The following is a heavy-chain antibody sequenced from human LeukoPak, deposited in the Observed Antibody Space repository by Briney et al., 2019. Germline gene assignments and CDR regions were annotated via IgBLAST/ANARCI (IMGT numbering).Heavy chain of an antibody. Sequence: GGSVILSCAASGFTFSDYYINWIRQAPGMVLEWVAYLSSGGSMIYYAESLKGRFTISRDNAKNSVSLQMNSLRAEDTAVYYCARVSWYGSGSSINFDFWGQGTLVTVSS. V-gene: IGHV3-11*01. CDR2: LSSGGSMI. J-gene: IGHJ4*02. CDR3: ARVSWYGSGSSINFDF. D-gene: IGHD3-10*01. CDR1: GFTFSDYY.